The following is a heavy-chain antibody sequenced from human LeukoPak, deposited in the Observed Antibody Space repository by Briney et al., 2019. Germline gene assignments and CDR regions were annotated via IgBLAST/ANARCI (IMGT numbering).Heavy chain of an antibody. CDR1: GFTFSSHG. J-gene: IGHJ4*02. CDR2: IRGDGVTT. D-gene: IGHD3-22*01. CDR3: ASHYYDSRGYYGIDF. Sequence: GGSLRLSCAASGFTFSSHGMNWVRQAPGKGLEWVSGIRGDGVTTYYADSVKGRFTISRDNSKNTLYLQMNSLRAEDTALYYCASHYYDSRGYYGIDFWGQGTLVTVSS. V-gene: IGHV3-23*01.